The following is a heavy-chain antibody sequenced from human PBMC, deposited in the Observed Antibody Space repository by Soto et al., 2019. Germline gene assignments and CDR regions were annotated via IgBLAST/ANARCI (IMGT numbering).Heavy chain of an antibody. CDR3: ASGGSKGGVPFDY. CDR2: IYYSGST. Sequence: QVQLQESGPGLVKPSQTLSLTCTVSGGSISSGDYYWSWIRQPPGKGLEWIGYIYYSGSTYYNPSLKSRVXXSXDXXKNQFSLKLSSVTAADTAVYYCASGGSKGGVPFDYWGQGTLVTVSS. J-gene: IGHJ4*02. V-gene: IGHV4-30-4*01. CDR1: GGSISSGDYY. D-gene: IGHD3-10*01.